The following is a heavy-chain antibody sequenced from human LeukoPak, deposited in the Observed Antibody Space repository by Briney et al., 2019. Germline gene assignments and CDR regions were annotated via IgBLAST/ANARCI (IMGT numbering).Heavy chain of an antibody. CDR2: VWLDGSNK. CDR3: ARDVKASSGPVDH. D-gene: IGHD6-19*01. V-gene: IGHV3-33*01. J-gene: IGHJ4*02. Sequence: PGGSLRLSCAATGFTFSSHGMHWVRQAPGKGLEWVAVVWLDGSNKYYGDSVKGGFTISRDTSKNTLYLEMNSLRAEDTAVYYCARDVKASSGPVDHWGQGTLVTVSS. CDR1: GFTFSSHG.